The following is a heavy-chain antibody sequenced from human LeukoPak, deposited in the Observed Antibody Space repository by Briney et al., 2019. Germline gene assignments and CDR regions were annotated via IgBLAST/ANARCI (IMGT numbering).Heavy chain of an antibody. J-gene: IGHJ4*02. Sequence: PSETLSLTCTVSGGSISSSSYYWGWIRQPPGKGLEWIGSIYYSRSTYYNPSLKSRVTISVDTSKNQFSLKLSSVTAADTAVYYCARRRTTAMAPLYFDYWGQGTLVTVSS. D-gene: IGHD5-18*01. CDR3: ARRRTTAMAPLYFDY. CDR2: IYYSRST. V-gene: IGHV4-39*01. CDR1: GGSISSSSYY.